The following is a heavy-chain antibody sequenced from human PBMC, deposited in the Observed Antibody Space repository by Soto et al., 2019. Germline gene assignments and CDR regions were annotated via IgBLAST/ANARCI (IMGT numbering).Heavy chain of an antibody. Sequence: GGSLRLSCAASGFTFSSYWMSWVRQAPGKGLEWVANIKQDGSEKYYVDSVKGRFTISRDNAKNSLYLQMNSLRAEDTAVYYCARWIIITIFGVVSSRWLDYWGQGTLVTVSS. D-gene: IGHD3-3*01. CDR3: ARWIIITIFGVVSSRWLDY. CDR2: IKQDGSEK. J-gene: IGHJ4*02. CDR1: GFTFSSYW. V-gene: IGHV3-7*01.